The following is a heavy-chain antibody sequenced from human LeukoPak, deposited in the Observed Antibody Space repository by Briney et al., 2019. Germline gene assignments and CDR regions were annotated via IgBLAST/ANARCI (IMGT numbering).Heavy chain of an antibody. J-gene: IGHJ4*02. CDR1: GFTFSSYS. V-gene: IGHV3-21*01. D-gene: IGHD5-12*01. Sequence: PGGSLRLSCAASGFTFSSYSMNWVRQAPGKGLEWVSSISSSSKFIHYADSVKGRFTVSRDNAKNSLYLQMNSLRAEDTAVYYCARDLSYEYLRYWSQGTLVTVSS. CDR2: ISSSSKFI. CDR3: ARDLSYEYLRY.